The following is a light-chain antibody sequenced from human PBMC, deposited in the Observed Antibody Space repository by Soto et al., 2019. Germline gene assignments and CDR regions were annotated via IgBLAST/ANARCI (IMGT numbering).Light chain of an antibody. CDR1: SSNIGAGYD. J-gene: IGLJ1*01. Sequence: QTVVTQPPSVSGAPGQRVTISCTGSSSNIGAGYDVHWYQQLPGTAPKLLIYGNTNRPSGVPDRFSGSKSGTSASLAITGLQAEDEADYYCQSHDTSLSGYVFGTGTKGTVL. V-gene: IGLV1-40*01. CDR2: GNT. CDR3: QSHDTSLSGYV.